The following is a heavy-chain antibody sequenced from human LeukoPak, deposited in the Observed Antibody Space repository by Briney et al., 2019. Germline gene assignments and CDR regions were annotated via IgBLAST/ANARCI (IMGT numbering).Heavy chain of an antibody. CDR1: GYSISSGYY. D-gene: IGHD3-22*01. CDR3: ARGKRGLYYYDSNGYYPFDY. CDR2: IYHSGST. Sequence: TSETLSLTCTVSGYSISSGYYWGWIRQPPGKGLEWIGSIYHSGSTYYNPSLKSRVTISVDTSKNQFSLKLSSVTAADTAVYYCARGKRGLYYYDSNGYYPFDYWGQGTLVTVSS. V-gene: IGHV4-38-2*02. J-gene: IGHJ4*02.